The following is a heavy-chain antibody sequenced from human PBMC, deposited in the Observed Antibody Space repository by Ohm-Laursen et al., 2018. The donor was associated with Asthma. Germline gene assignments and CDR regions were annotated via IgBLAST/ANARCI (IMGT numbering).Heavy chain of an antibody. J-gene: IGHJ4*02. D-gene: IGHD3-22*01. CDR2: VSDSGDRT. CDR3: ARGLGGYYGPLGY. Sequence: SLRLSCSASGFTFSSYHMIWVRQAPGKGLEWVSGVSDSGDRTYYADSVKGRFTISRDNSKNTLYLQMNSLRAEDTAVYYCARGLGGYYGPLGYWGQGTLVTVSS. V-gene: IGHV3-23*01. CDR1: GFTFSSYH.